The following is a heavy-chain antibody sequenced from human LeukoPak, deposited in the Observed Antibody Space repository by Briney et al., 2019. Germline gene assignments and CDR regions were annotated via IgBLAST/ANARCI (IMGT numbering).Heavy chain of an antibody. J-gene: IGHJ5*02. CDR3: AGVEWELRHWFDP. D-gene: IGHD1-26*01. Sequence: SETLSLTRTVSGGSISSGSYYWSWIRQPAGKGLEWIGRIYTSGSTNYNPSLKSRVTISLDTPKNQFSLKLSSVTAADTAVYYCAGVEWELRHWFDPWGQGTLVTVSS. CDR1: GGSISSGSYY. V-gene: IGHV4-61*02. CDR2: IYTSGST.